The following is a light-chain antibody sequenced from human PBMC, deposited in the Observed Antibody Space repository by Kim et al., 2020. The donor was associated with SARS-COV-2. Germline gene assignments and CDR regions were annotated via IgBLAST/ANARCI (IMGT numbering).Light chain of an antibody. CDR3: SSYTSSSTWV. CDR2: DVS. V-gene: IGLV2-14*04. J-gene: IGLJ3*02. Sequence: GQSITISCTGTSSDVGGYHYVSWYHQHPGKAPKLMIYDVSTRPSGVSNRFSGSKSGNTASLTISGLQAEDEADYYCSSYTSSSTWVFGGGTQLTVL. CDR1: SSDVGGYHY.